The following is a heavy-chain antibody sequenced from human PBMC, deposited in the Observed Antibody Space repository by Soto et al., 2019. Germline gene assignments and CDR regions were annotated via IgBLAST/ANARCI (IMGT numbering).Heavy chain of an antibody. CDR2: IYYSGST. Sequence: QVQLQESGPGLVKPSETLSLTCTVSGGSISSYYWSWIRQPPGKGLEWIGYIYYSGSTNYNPSLKSRVTISVDTSKNQFSLKLRSVTAADTAVDYCAREDSSGWYRSRVCGMDVWGQGTTVIVSS. J-gene: IGHJ6*02. CDR1: GGSISSYY. D-gene: IGHD6-19*01. V-gene: IGHV4-59*01. CDR3: AREDSSGWYRSRVCGMDV.